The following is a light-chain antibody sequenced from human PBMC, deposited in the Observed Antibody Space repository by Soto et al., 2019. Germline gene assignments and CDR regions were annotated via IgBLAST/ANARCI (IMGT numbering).Light chain of an antibody. CDR2: AAS. J-gene: IGKJ1*01. CDR1: QVIRNA. V-gene: IGKV1-17*01. CDR3: LQHNSYPRT. Sequence: DIQMTQSPSSLSASVGDRVTITCRASQVIRNALAWYQQKPGKAPKRLIYAASSLHSGVPSRFSGSGSGTEFTLTISSLQPEDFATYYCLQHNSYPRTFGQGTKVEIK.